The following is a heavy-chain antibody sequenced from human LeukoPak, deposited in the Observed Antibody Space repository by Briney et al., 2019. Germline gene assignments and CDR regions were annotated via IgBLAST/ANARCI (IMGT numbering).Heavy chain of an antibody. J-gene: IGHJ4*02. Sequence: GGSLRLSCAASGFTFSSYGMHWVRQAPGKGLEWVAFIRYDGSNKYYADSVKGRFTISRDNSKNTLYLQINSLRAEDTAVYYCAKDLRYGSGSYNYWGQGTLVTVSS. CDR1: GFTFSSYG. D-gene: IGHD3-10*01. CDR2: IRYDGSNK. CDR3: AKDLRYGSGSYNY. V-gene: IGHV3-30*02.